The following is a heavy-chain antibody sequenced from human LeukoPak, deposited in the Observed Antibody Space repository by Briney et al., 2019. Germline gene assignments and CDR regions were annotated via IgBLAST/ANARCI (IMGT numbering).Heavy chain of an antibody. CDR2: ISYSGTT. D-gene: IGHD1-1*01. CDR1: GASISSSPYY. J-gene: IGHJ4*02. Sequence: SETLSLTCTVSGASISSSPYYWGWIRQSPGKGLEWIGSISYSGTTYYNPSLKSRVTISVDMSKSRFSLKLNSVTAADTAVYYCGRVTTGTVDHWGQGTLVTVSS. V-gene: IGHV4-39*07. CDR3: GRVTTGTVDH.